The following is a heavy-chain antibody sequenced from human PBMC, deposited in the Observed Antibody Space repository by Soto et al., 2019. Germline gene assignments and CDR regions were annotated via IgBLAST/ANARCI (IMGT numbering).Heavy chain of an antibody. CDR3: ARGRRWLQSRGGYFDY. D-gene: IGHD5-12*01. J-gene: IGHJ4*02. Sequence: QVQLVQSGAEVKKPGSSVKVSRKASGGTFSSYAISWVRQAPGQGLEWMGGIIPIFGTANYAQKFQGRVTITADESTSTAYMELSSLRSEDTAVYYCARGRRWLQSRGGYFDYWGQGTLVTVSS. CDR2: IIPIFGTA. CDR1: GGTFSSYA. V-gene: IGHV1-69*01.